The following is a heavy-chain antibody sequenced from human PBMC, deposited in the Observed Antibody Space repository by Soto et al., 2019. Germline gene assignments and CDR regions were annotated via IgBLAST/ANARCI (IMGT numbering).Heavy chain of an antibody. Sequence: GGSLRLSCATSVFTFRDHCMSLVRQGPGKGLDCVCFIRSSRYCSTAEYAASVQGRFFISRDDSKSIASLKMHNLETEDTAVYYCTRAPLPCSRGSFYSAESWGQGTLVTLSS. V-gene: IGHV3-49*04. D-gene: IGHD2-15*01. CDR3: TRAPLPCSRGSFYSAES. CDR1: VFTFRDHC. J-gene: IGHJ5*02. CDR2: IRSSRYCSTA.